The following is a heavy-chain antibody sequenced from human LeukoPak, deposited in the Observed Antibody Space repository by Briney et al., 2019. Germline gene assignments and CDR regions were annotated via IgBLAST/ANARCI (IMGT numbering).Heavy chain of an antibody. CDR1: GFIFRNYG. Sequence: TGRSLRLSCAASGFIFRNYGMQWVRQAPGKGLEWVAIIWDDGSNKYHADSVKGRFNISRDNSRNTLYLQMNSLSAEDTAVYYCARHRGSCSSGCSKWYLDLWGRGPLVTVSS. CDR2: IWDDGSNK. J-gene: IGHJ2*01. D-gene: IGHD2-2*01. V-gene: IGHV3-33*01. CDR3: ARHRGSCSSGCSKWYLDL.